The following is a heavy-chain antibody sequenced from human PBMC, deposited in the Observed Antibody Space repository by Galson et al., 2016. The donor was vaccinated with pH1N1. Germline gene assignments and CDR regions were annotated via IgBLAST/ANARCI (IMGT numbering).Heavy chain of an antibody. CDR1: GYRFTSYW. Sequence: QSGAEVKKPGESLKISCKASGYRFTSYWIAWVRQVPGKGLEWVGVVNPGGSTIRYGPPFQGQVTISSDKSINTAYLQWISLKASDTATYYCARQYDFGDYRGNAFDIGGQGTMVIVSS. CDR2: VNPGGSTI. J-gene: IGHJ3*02. D-gene: IGHD4-17*01. CDR3: ARQYDFGDYRGNAFDI. V-gene: IGHV5-51*03.